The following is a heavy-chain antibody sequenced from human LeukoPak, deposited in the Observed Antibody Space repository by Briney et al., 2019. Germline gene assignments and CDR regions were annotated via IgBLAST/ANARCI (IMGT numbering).Heavy chain of an antibody. CDR3: TRGHYGLDV. J-gene: IGHJ6*02. V-gene: IGHV3-11*06. CDR2: ISTTGSNT. Sequence: PGGSLRLSCAASGFTFSNSYMSWVRQAPGKGLEWVSYISTTGSNTNYADSVKGRFTISRDNAKNILYLQMNSLRGEDTAVYYCTRGHYGLDVWGQGTTVTVSS. CDR1: GFTFSNSY.